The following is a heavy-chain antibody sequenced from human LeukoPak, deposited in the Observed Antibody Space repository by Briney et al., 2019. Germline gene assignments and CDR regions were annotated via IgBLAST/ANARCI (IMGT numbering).Heavy chain of an antibody. CDR1: GFTFSNYS. V-gene: IGHV3-48*01. CDR2: ISTSSSTI. CDR3: ARLIRFPKLYYFDF. J-gene: IGHJ4*02. Sequence: QPGGSLKLSCAVSGFTFSNYSINWVRQAPGKGLEWVSYISTSSSTIYYADSVKGRFTISRDNAKNSLSLQMNSLRAEDTAVYYCARLIRFPKLYYFDFWGQGTLVTVSS. D-gene: IGHD3-3*01.